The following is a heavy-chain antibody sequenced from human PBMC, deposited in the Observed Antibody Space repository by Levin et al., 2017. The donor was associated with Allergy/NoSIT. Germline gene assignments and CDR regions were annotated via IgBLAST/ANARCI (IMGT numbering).Heavy chain of an antibody. Sequence: SQTLSLTCTVSGGSISSYYWSWIRQPPGKGLEWIGYIYSSGSTNYNPSFKSRVTISVDTSKNQFSLKLSSVTAADTAVYYCARDLVGSSAFDYWGQGTLVTVSS. CDR1: GGSISSYY. V-gene: IGHV4-59*01. J-gene: IGHJ4*02. CDR2: IYSSGST. CDR3: ARDLVGSSAFDY. D-gene: IGHD6-6*01.